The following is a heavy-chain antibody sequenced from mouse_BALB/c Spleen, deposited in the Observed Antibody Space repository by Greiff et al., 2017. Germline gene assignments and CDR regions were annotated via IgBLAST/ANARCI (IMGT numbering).Heavy chain of an antibody. CDR1: GFTFSDYY. J-gene: IGHJ3*01. CDR3: AREKGGFAY. V-gene: IGHV5-4*02. Sequence: EVQGVESGGGLVKPGGSLKLSCAASGFTFSDYYMYWVRQTPEKRLEWVATISDGGSYTYYPDSVKGRFTISRDNAKNNLYLQMSSLKSEDTARYYCAREKGGFAYWGQGTLVTVSA. CDR2: ISDGGSYT.